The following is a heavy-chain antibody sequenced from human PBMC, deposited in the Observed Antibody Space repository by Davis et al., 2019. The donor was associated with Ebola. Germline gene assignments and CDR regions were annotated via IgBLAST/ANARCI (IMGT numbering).Heavy chain of an antibody. CDR1: GFTFSGSA. CDR2: IRSKANSYAT. CDR3: AKDAGYSNYMGYYYGMDV. D-gene: IGHD4-11*01. J-gene: IGHJ6*02. Sequence: GESLKISCAASGFTFSGSAMHWVRQASGKGLEWVGRIRSKANSYATAYAASVKGRFTISRDDSKNTAYLQMNSLKTEDTAVYYCAKDAGYSNYMGYYYGMDVWGQGTTVTVSS. V-gene: IGHV3-73*01.